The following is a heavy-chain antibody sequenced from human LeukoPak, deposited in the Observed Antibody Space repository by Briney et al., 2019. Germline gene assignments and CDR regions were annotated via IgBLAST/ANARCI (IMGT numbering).Heavy chain of an antibody. CDR1: GFTFSSYS. J-gene: IGHJ4*02. D-gene: IGHD3-9*01. V-gene: IGHV3-21*01. Sequence: GGSLRLSCAASGFTFSSYSMNWVRQAPGKGLEWVSSISSSSSYIYYADSVKGRFTISGDNAKNSLYLQMNSLRAEDTAVYYCARDVTYYDILTGYLPLYYFDYWGQGTLVSVSS. CDR2: ISSSSSYI. CDR3: ARDVTYYDILTGYLPLYYFDY.